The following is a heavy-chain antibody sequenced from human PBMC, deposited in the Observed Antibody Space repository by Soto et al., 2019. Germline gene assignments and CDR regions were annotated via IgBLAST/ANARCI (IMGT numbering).Heavy chain of an antibody. CDR2: ISGSGGST. J-gene: IGHJ5*02. CDR3: AKAQYSGYDLYNWFDP. Sequence: EVQLLESGGGLVQPGGSLRLSCAASGFTFSSYAMSWVRQAPGKGLEWVSAISGSGGSTYYADSVKGRFTISRDNSKNTLYLQMNSLRAEDTAVYYCAKAQYSGYDLYNWFDPWGQGTLVTVSS. CDR1: GFTFSSYA. D-gene: IGHD5-12*01. V-gene: IGHV3-23*01.